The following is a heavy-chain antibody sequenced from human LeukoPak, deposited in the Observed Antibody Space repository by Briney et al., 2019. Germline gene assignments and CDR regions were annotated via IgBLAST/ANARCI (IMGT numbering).Heavy chain of an antibody. V-gene: IGHV3-74*01. CDR2: INSDGSST. CDR3: ATSSDTAMVFDY. CDR1: GFTFSSYW. J-gene: IGHJ4*02. Sequence: GRSLRLSCAASGFTFSSYWMHWVRQAPGKGLVWVSRINSDGSSTSYADSVKGRFTISRDNAKNTLNLQMNSLRAEDTAVYYCATSSDTAMVFDYWGQGTLVSASS. D-gene: IGHD5-18*01.